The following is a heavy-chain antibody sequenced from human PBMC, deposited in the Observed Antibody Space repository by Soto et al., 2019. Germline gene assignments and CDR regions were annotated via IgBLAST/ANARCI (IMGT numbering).Heavy chain of an antibody. CDR1: GYTFTRYA. CDR3: ASSNIAAAPYGMDV. V-gene: IGHV1-3*01. D-gene: IGHD6-13*01. J-gene: IGHJ6*02. CDR2: INAGNGNT. Sequence: ASVKVSCKASGYTFTRYAMHWVRQAPGQRLEWMGWINAGNGNTKYSQKFQGRVTIARDTSASTAYMELSSLRSEDTAVYYCASSNIAAAPYGMDVWRQGTTVTVSS.